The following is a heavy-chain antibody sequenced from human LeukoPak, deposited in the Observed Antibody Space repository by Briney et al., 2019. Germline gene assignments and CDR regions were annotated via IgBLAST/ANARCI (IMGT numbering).Heavy chain of an antibody. CDR2: IRYDGNNK. D-gene: IGHD3-22*01. CDR1: AFTFSDYA. J-gene: IGHJ4*02. Sequence: HPGGSLRLSCAASAFTFSDYAMHWVRQAPGKGLEWVAFIRYDGNNKYYADSVKGRFTISRDNSKNTLSLQMNSLRAEDTAVYYCAKAATKGYYYDTIGDWGQGTLVTVSS. CDR3: AKAATKGYYYDTIGD. V-gene: IGHV3-30*02.